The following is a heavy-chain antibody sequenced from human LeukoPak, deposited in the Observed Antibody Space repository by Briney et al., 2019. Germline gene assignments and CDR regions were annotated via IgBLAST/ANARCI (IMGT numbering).Heavy chain of an antibody. V-gene: IGHV4-59*01. CDR1: GGSISSYY. CDR3: ATGGAIDY. D-gene: IGHD3-16*02. Sequence: SETLSLTCTVSGGSISSYYWSWIRQPPGRGLEWIGYIYYSGSSNYNPSLKSRVTLSVNTSKNQFSLKVSSVTAADTAVYYCATGGAIDYWGQGTLVTVSS. J-gene: IGHJ4*02. CDR2: IYYSGSS.